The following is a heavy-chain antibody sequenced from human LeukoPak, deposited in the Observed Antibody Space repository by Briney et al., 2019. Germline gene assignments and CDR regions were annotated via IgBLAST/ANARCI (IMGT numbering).Heavy chain of an antibody. CDR1: GGSISSGDYY. V-gene: IGHV4-61*08. CDR3: ARGVAGYGPYDY. D-gene: IGHD5-12*01. J-gene: IGHJ4*02. Sequence: PSETLSLTCTVSGGSISSGDYYWSWIRQPPGKGLEWIGYMYYSGSTNYNPSLKSRVTISLDTPKNQFSLRLNSVTAADTAVYYCARGVAGYGPYDYWGQGTLVTVSS. CDR2: MYYSGST.